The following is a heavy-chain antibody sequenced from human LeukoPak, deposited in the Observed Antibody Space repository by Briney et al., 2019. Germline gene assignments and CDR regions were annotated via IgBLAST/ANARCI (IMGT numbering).Heavy chain of an antibody. CDR3: AKERGYSGYDCRPAVDY. Sequence: PGGSLRLSCAASGFTFSSYGMHWVRQAPGKGLEWVAVISYDGSNNYYADSVKGRFTISRDNSKNTLYLQMNSLRTEDTAAYYCAKERGYSGYDCRPAVDYWGQGTLVTVSS. CDR2: ISYDGSNN. V-gene: IGHV3-30*18. CDR1: GFTFSSYG. J-gene: IGHJ4*02. D-gene: IGHD5-12*01.